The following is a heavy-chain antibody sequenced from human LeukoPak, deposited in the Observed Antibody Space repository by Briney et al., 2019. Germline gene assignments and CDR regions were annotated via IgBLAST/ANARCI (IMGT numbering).Heavy chain of an antibody. Sequence: SETLSLTCAVYGVSFSGYYWSWIRQPPGKGLEWIGEINHSGSTNYNPSLKSRVTISVDTSKNQFSLKLSSVTAADTAVYYCARDPSGGSIWGQGTMVTVSS. V-gene: IGHV4-34*01. CDR1: GVSFSGYY. CDR3: ARDPSGGSI. CDR2: INHSGST. J-gene: IGHJ3*02. D-gene: IGHD2-15*01.